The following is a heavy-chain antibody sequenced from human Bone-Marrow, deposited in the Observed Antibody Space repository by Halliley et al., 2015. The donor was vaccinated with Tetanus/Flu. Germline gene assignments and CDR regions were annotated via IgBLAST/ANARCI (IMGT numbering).Heavy chain of an antibody. CDR3: ARDMQFVVLAASRGGGYGLDV. CDR2: INPNSGRT. J-gene: IGHJ6*02. V-gene: IGHV1-2*02. Sequence: QMQLVQSGAEVKKPGASVKVSCKASGYTLTDYHLYWVRQAPGQGLECMGWINPNSGRTKYIQKFQGRVTMTRDTSISTAYMELSRLTSDDTAVYYCARDMQFVVLAASRGGGYGLDVWGQGTTVTVSS. D-gene: IGHD2-21*01. CDR1: GYTLTDYH.